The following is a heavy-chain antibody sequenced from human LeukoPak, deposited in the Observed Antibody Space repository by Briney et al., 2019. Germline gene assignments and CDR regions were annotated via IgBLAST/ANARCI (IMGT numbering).Heavy chain of an antibody. J-gene: IGHJ4*02. Sequence: GGSLRLSCAASGLTFSSHWMHWVRQAPGKGLVWVSRITNDGSSTTYADSVKGRFTISRDNAKNMLYLQVNSLRAEDTAVYYCAKDTTVGAITAFDYWGQGTLVTVSS. D-gene: IGHD1-26*01. CDR2: ITNDGSST. V-gene: IGHV3-74*01. CDR1: GLTFSSHW. CDR3: AKDTTVGAITAFDY.